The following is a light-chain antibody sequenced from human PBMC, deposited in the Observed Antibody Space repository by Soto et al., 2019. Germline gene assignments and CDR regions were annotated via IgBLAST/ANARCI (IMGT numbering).Light chain of an antibody. Sequence: DIPMTQSPSSLSASVGARVTITCRARQGISNYLAWYQQNPGKVPKLLIYAASTLHSGVPSRFSGSGSGTDFTLTISSLQPEDVATYYCQKYNSAPRTFGQGTKGEIK. CDR2: AAS. V-gene: IGKV1-27*01. CDR1: QGISNY. J-gene: IGKJ1*01. CDR3: QKYNSAPRT.